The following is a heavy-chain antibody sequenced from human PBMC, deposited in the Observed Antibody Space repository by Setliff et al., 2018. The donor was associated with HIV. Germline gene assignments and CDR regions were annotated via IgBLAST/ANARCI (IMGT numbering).Heavy chain of an antibody. V-gene: IGHV7-4-1*02. CDR1: EYNLRTYN. J-gene: IGHJ5*02. CDR3: ARTLLRGNWFDP. CDR2: INTNTGSP. D-gene: IGHD2-15*01. Sequence: ASVKVSCKASEYNLRTYNITWVRQAPGQGLEWMGCINTNTGSPTYAQGFTGRFVFSLDTSVSTAYLQISSLKAEDTAVYYCARTLLRGNWFDPWGQGTLVTVSS.